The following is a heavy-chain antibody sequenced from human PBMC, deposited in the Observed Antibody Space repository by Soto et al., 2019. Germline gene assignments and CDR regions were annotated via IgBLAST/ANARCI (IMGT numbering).Heavy chain of an antibody. V-gene: IGHV1-58*02. J-gene: IGHJ4*02. CDR1: GFTFTSSA. CDR2: IVVGSGHT. CDR3: AADSRYCSGGNCEDY. D-gene: IGHD2-15*01. Sequence: ASVKVSCKASGFTFTSSAMQWVRQARGQRLEWIGLIVVGSGHTNYAQKFQERVTITRDMSTSTAYMELSSLRSEDTSVYYCAADSRYCSGGNCEDYWGQGTLVTVSS.